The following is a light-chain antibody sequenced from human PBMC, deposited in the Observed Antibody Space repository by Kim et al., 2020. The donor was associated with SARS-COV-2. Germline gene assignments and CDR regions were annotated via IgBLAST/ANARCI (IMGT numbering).Light chain of an antibody. Sequence: QSALTQPASVSGSPGQSITISCTGTSSDVGGYNYVSWYQQHPGKAPKLMIYDVSKRPSGVSNRFSGSKSVNTASLAISGLQAEDEADYYCSSYTSSSTLVFGGGTKVTVL. CDR2: DVS. V-gene: IGLV2-14*01. J-gene: IGLJ3*02. CDR3: SSYTSSSTLV. CDR1: SSDVGGYNY.